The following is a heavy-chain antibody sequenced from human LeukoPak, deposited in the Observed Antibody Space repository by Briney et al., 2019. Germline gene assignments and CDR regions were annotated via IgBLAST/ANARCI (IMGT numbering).Heavy chain of an antibody. CDR3: ARDYPPY. CDR2: INTDGKTT. J-gene: IGHJ4*02. CDR1: GFTFSSSW. V-gene: IGHV3-74*01. Sequence: GGSLRLSCVASGFTFSSSWMHWVRQAPGKGLVWVSRINTDGKTTTYADSVKGRFTISRANTKNTLYLQMNSLNAEDTALYYCARDYPPYWGQGTLVTVSA.